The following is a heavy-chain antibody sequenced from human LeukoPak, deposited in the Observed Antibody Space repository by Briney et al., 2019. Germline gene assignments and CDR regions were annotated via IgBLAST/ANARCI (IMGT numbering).Heavy chain of an antibody. D-gene: IGHD3-10*01. V-gene: IGHV1-24*01. J-gene: IGHJ4*02. CDR3: ATALQLGFGELLSRQCYFDH. Sequence: AAVKDSCKVSGYTLTELSMHWVRQAPGKGLEWMGGFDPEDGESVYAQKFQGRVTMTEDTSTDTAYMELSSLRSEDTAVYYCATALQLGFGELLSRQCYFDHWGQGTLLSAYS. CDR2: FDPEDGES. CDR1: GYTLTELS.